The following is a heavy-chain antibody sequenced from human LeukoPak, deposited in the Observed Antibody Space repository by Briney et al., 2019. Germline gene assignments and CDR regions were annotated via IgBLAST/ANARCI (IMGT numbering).Heavy chain of an antibody. CDR3: TRRLDD. CDR2: ISGGGGTT. J-gene: IGHJ4*02. CDR1: GFTFNNYA. D-gene: IGHD3-16*01. Sequence: GGSLRLSCAASGFTFNNYAMNWVRQAPGKGLEWVSVISGGGGTTYYADSVKGRFTISRDSSKNTLYLQMNSLRVEDTAVYYCTRRLDDWGQGTLVTVSS. V-gene: IGHV3-23*01.